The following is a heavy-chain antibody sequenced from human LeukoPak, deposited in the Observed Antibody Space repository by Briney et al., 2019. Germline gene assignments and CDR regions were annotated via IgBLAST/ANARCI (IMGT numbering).Heavy chain of an antibody. CDR3: ARTGPSYYYDSSGYYYEDY. J-gene: IGHJ4*02. Sequence: SVKVSCKASGGTFSSYAISWVRQVPGQGLEWMGGIIPIFGTANYAQKFQGRVTITADESTSTAYMELSSLRSEDSAVYYCARTGPSYYYDSSGYYYEDYWGQGTLVTVSS. CDR2: IIPIFGTA. D-gene: IGHD3-22*01. V-gene: IGHV1-69*13. CDR1: GGTFSSYA.